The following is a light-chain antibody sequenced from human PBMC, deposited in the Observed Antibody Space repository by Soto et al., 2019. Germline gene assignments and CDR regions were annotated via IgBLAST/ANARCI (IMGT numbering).Light chain of an antibody. CDR2: KDT. J-gene: IGLJ2*01. V-gene: IGLV3-25*02. CDR1: ALPKEY. CDR3: AAWDDTLNGVL. Sequence: SYELTQPPSVSVSPGQTAKITCSGDALPKEYAYWYRQKPGQAPVLLIYKDTERPSGIPERFSGSKSGTSASLAISGLQSEDEADYYCAAWDDTLNGVLFGGGTKLTVL.